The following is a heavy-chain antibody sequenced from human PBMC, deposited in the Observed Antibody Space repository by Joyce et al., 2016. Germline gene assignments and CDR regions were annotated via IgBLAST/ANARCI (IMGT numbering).Heavy chain of an antibody. D-gene: IGHD5-18*01. CDR3: ATGYSYGLFDY. V-gene: IGHV3-43*01. CDR1: GFTFDDYT. Sequence: EVQLVESGGDVVQPGGSLRLSCAASGFTFDDYTMRWVRQAPGKGLEWVSLISWDGGSTSYADSVKGRFTISRDNSKNSLFLQMNSLTPDDTALYYCATGYSYGLFDYWGQGTLVTVSS. J-gene: IGHJ4*02. CDR2: ISWDGGST.